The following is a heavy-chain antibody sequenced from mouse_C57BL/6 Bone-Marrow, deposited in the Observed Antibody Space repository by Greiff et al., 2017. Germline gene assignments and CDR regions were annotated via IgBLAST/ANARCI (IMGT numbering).Heavy chain of an antibody. D-gene: IGHD2-4*01. CDR2: ISSGGSYT. Sequence: EVKLVESGGDLVKPGGSLKLSCAASGFTFSSYGMSWVRQTPDKRLEWVATISSGGSYTYYPDSVKGRFTISRDNAKNTLYLQMSSLKSEDTAMYYCARHVLITDYYAMDYWGQGTSVTVSS. J-gene: IGHJ4*01. CDR1: GFTFSSYG. V-gene: IGHV5-6*01. CDR3: ARHVLITDYYAMDY.